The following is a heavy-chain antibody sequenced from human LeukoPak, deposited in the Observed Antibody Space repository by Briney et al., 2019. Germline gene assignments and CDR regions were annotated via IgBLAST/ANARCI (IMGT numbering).Heavy chain of an antibody. CDR2: IYPGDSDT. D-gene: IGHD3-10*01. CDR3: ARHYYGSGSYYNDPYYFDY. CDR1: GYSFTSYW. Sequence: GESLKISCKGSGYSFTSYWIGWVRQMPGKGLEWMGIIYPGDSDTRNSPSFQGQVTISADKSISTAYLQWSSLKASDTAMYYCARHYYGSGSYYNDPYYFDYWGQGTLVTVSS. V-gene: IGHV5-51*01. J-gene: IGHJ4*02.